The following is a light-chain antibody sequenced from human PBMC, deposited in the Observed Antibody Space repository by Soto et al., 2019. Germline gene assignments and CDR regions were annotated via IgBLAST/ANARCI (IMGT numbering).Light chain of an antibody. J-gene: IGLJ1*01. V-gene: IGLV2-14*01. CDR1: SSDVGGYKY. CDR2: TVN. CDR3: NSYTSSSPYV. Sequence: QSVLTQPASVSGSPGQSITISCTGTSSDVGGYKYVSWYQQHPGKAPKLLIYTVNNRPSGVSNRFSGSKSGNTASLTISGLQAEDEADYYCNSYTSSSPYVFGTGTKVTVL.